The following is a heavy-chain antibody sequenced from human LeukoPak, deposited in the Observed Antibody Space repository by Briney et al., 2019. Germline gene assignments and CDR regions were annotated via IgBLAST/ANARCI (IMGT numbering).Heavy chain of an antibody. Sequence: ASVKVSCKASGYTFTGYYMHWVRQAPGQGLEWMGWINPNSGGTNYAQKFQGRVTMTRDTSISTAYMELSRLRSDDTAVYYRAGAVAGTGPVRYYYYYGMDVWGQGTTVTVSS. J-gene: IGHJ6*02. CDR1: GYTFTGYY. CDR2: INPNSGGT. D-gene: IGHD6-19*01. V-gene: IGHV1-2*02. CDR3: AGAVAGTGPVRYYYYYGMDV.